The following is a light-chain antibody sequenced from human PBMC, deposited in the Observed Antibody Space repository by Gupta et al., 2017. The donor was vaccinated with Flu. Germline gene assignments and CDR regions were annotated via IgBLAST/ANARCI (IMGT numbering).Light chain of an antibody. CDR3: QQRNGGHPLLT. CDR1: QSIGRY. V-gene: IGKV3-11*01. J-gene: IGKJ4*01. Sequence: ETVLTQSPVTLSLSPGDRATLSCRASQSIGRYLAWYQQKPGQAPRLLISDASNRATGIPARFSGSGDGTDFTLTISSREPEDFAVYYCQQRNGGHPLLTFGGGTTVEIK. CDR2: DAS.